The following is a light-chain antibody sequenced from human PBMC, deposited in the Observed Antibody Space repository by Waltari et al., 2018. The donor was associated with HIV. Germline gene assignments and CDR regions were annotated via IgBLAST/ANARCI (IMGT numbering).Light chain of an antibody. Sequence: EIVMTQSQAPLSVSSGRRAPPPSRARQSVSSNLAWYQQNPGQAPRLLIYGASTRATCIPARFSGSGSGTEFTLTISSLQSEDFAVYSCQQYNNWPPLMYTFGQGTKLEIK. CDR1: QSVSSN. CDR2: GAS. J-gene: IGKJ2*01. V-gene: IGKV3-15*01. CDR3: QQYNNWPPLMYT.